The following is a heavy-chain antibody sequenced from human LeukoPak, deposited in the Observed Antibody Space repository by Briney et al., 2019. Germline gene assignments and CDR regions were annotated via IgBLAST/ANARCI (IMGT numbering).Heavy chain of an antibody. V-gene: IGHV3-9*01. J-gene: IGHJ6*02. Sequence: PGRSLRLSCAASGFTFDDYAMHWVRQAPGKGLEWVSGISWNSGSIDYADSVKGRFTISRDNAKNSLYLQMNSLRAEDTALYYCAKVGSQGDYGMDVWGQGTTVTVS. CDR3: AKVGSQGDYGMDV. D-gene: IGHD3-16*01. CDR1: GFTFDDYA. CDR2: ISWNSGSI.